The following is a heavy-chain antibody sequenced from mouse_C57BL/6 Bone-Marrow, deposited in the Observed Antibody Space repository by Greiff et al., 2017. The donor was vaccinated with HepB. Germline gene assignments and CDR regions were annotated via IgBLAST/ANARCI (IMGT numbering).Heavy chain of an antibody. CDR1: GYTFTSYW. CDR3: TRLGLYYEAWFAY. V-gene: IGHV1-5*01. D-gene: IGHD2-4*01. CDR2: IYPGNSDT. J-gene: IGHJ3*01. Sequence: EVQVVESGTVLARPGASVKMSCKTSGYTFTSYWMHWVKQRPGQGLEWRGAIYPGNSDTSYNQKFKGKAKLTAVTSASTAYMELSSLTNEDSAVYYCTRLGLYYEAWFAYWGQGTLVTVSA.